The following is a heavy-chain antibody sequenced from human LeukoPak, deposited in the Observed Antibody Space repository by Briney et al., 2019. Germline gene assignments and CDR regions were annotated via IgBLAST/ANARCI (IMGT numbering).Heavy chain of an antibody. CDR3: ARDAAEYDFWSGYYTGILGY. CDR2: ISAYNGNT. CDR1: GYTFTSYG. J-gene: IGHJ4*02. Sequence: GASVKVSCKASGYTFTSYGISWVRQAPGQGLEWMGWISAYNGNTNYAQKLQGRVTMTTDTSTSTAYMELRSLRSDDTDVYYCARDAAEYDFWSGYYTGILGYWGQGTLVTVSS. D-gene: IGHD3-3*01. V-gene: IGHV1-18*01.